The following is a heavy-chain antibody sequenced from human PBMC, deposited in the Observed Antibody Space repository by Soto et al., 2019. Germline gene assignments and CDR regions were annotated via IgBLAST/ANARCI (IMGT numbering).Heavy chain of an antibody. D-gene: IGHD5-18*01. CDR1: GFTFSSYA. CDR3: ASGFYTAMVPTLDY. Sequence: PGGSLRLSCAASGFTFSSYAMHWVRQAPGKGLEWVAVISYDGSNKYYADSVKGRFTISRDNSKNTLYLQMNSLRAEDTAVYYCASGFYTAMVPTLDYWGQGTLVTVSS. J-gene: IGHJ4*02. V-gene: IGHV3-30-3*01. CDR2: ISYDGSNK.